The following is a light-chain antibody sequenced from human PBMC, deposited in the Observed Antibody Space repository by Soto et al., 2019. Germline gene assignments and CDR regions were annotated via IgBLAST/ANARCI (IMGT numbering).Light chain of an antibody. CDR2: GAS. CDR3: QQYNSRPPLT. Sequence: EIVMTQSPDTLSVSPGDRATLSCRASQTVSTNLAWYQQKPGQAPRLLIYGASTRATGVPDRFSGSGSRTELTLTISSLQSEDFAVYYCQQYNSRPPLTFGQGTKVEIK. J-gene: IGKJ1*01. CDR1: QTVSTN. V-gene: IGKV3-15*01.